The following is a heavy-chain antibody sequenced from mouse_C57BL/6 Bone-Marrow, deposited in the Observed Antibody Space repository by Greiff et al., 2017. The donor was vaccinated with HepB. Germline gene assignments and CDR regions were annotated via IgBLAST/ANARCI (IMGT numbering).Heavy chain of an antibody. V-gene: IGHV14-4*01. Sequence: VQLQQSGAELVRPGASVKLSCTASGFNIKDDYMHWVKQRPEQGLEWIGWIDPENGDTEYASKFQGKATITADTSTNTAYLQISSLTSEDTAVYYCTPDPFITTVVTDYWGQGTTLTVSS. CDR3: TPDPFITTVVTDY. D-gene: IGHD1-1*01. J-gene: IGHJ2*01. CDR1: GFNIKDDY. CDR2: IDPENGDT.